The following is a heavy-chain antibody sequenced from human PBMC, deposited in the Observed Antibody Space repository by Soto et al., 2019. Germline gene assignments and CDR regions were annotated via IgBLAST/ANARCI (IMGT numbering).Heavy chain of an antibody. D-gene: IGHD6-19*01. Sequence: QVQLVESGGGVVQPGRSLRLSCAASGFTFSSYGMHWVRQAPGKGLEWVAVIWYDGSNKYYADSVKGRFTISRDNSKNTLYRQMNSLRAEDTAVYYCARARIAVAGTLDYWGQGTLVTVSS. CDR1: GFTFSSYG. CDR3: ARARIAVAGTLDY. CDR2: IWYDGSNK. V-gene: IGHV3-33*01. J-gene: IGHJ4*02.